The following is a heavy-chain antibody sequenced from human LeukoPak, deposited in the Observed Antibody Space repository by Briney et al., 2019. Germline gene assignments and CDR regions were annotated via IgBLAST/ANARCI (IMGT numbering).Heavy chain of an antibody. CDR1: GGTFSSYA. V-gene: IGHV1-69*01. CDR3: ASLNCSGGSCYRIRDYYYMDV. Sequence: ASVKVSCKASGGTFSSYAISWVRQAPGQGLEWMGGIIPIFGTANYAQKFQGRVTITADESTSTAYMELSSLRSEDTAVYYCASLNCSGGSCYRIRDYYYMDVWGKGTTVTISS. CDR2: IIPIFGTA. D-gene: IGHD2-15*01. J-gene: IGHJ6*03.